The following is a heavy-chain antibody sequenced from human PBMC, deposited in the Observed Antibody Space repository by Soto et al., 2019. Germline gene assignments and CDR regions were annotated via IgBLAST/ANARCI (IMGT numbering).Heavy chain of an antibody. CDR2: IFSNDEK. CDR3: ARVFCCRYSRLEC. J-gene: IGHJ4*02. D-gene: IGHD3-16*02. CDR1: GFSLSNDRMG. Sequence: GPTLVNPTETLTLTCTVSGFSLSNDRMGVSWIRQPPGKALELLAHIFSNDEKSYSTSLKSRLTISKDTSKSQVVLTMTNMDPVDTATYYGARVFCCRYSRLECWGKGTIVTISS. V-gene: IGHV2-26*01.